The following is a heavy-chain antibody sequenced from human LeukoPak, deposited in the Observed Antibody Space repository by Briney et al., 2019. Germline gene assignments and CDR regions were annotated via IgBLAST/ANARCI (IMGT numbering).Heavy chain of an antibody. CDR1: GFTFSSYA. D-gene: IGHD3-22*01. Sequence: GGSLRLSCAASGFTFSSYAMSWVRQAPGKGLEWVSAISGSGGSTYYADSVKGRFTISRDNSKNILYLQMNSLRAEDTAVYYCAFSYYFDSSGLIAFDIWGQGTMVTVSS. CDR2: ISGSGGST. V-gene: IGHV3-23*01. J-gene: IGHJ3*02. CDR3: AFSYYFDSSGLIAFDI.